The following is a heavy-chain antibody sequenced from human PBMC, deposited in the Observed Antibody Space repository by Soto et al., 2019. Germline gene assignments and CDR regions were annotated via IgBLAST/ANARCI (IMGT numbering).Heavy chain of an antibody. Sequence: SETLSLTCTVSGGSISSYYWSWIRQPPGKGLEWIGYIYYSGSTNYNPSLKSRVTIPVDTSKNQFSLKLSSVTAADTAVYYCARDRRYSYGPDAFDIWGQGXMVTV. CDR3: ARDRRYSYGPDAFDI. D-gene: IGHD5-18*01. CDR2: IYYSGST. J-gene: IGHJ3*02. CDR1: GGSISSYY. V-gene: IGHV4-59*01.